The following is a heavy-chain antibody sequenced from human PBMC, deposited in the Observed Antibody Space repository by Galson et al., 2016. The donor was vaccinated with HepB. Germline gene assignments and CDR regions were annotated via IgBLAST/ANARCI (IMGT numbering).Heavy chain of an antibody. Sequence: SLRLSCAGSGFTFGDYAMSWIRQAPGKGLEWVGFIRSKASGGTTEYAASVKGRFTISRDDSKTIADLQMNSLKTEDTAVYYCTRSYDSSGYYYRSYYYYGMDVWGHGTTVTVSS. D-gene: IGHD3-22*01. J-gene: IGHJ6*02. CDR2: IRSKASGGTT. CDR3: TRSYDSSGYYYRSYYYYGMDV. V-gene: IGHV3-49*03. CDR1: GFTFGDYA.